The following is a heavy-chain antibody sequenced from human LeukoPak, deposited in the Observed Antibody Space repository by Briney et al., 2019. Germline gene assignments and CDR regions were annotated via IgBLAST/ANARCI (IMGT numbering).Heavy chain of an antibody. CDR3: AREGPLDYGMDV. V-gene: IGHV3-21*01. D-gene: IGHD1-1*01. CDR2: ISSSSSYI. J-gene: IGHJ6*02. Sequence: GGSLRLSCAASGFTFSSYSMNWVRQAPGKGLEWVSSISSSSSYIYYADSVKGRFTISRDNAKNSLYLQMNSLRAEDTAVYYCAREGPLDYGMDVWGQGTTVTVSS. CDR1: GFTFSSYS.